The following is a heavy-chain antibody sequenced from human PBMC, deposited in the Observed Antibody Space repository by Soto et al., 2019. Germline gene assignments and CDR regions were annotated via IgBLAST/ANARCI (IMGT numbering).Heavy chain of an antibody. CDR1: GFTFSSCA. V-gene: IGHV3-48*04. CDR2: ISSSGSTI. J-gene: IGHJ6*02. CDR3: ARERVRYRYYYYGMDV. Sequence: PGGSLRLSCAASGFTFSSCAMGWVRQAPGKGLEWVSYISSSGSTIYYADSVKGRFTISRDNAKNSLYLQMNSLRAEDTAVYYCARERVRYRYYYYGMDVWGQGTTVTVSS. D-gene: IGHD3-9*01.